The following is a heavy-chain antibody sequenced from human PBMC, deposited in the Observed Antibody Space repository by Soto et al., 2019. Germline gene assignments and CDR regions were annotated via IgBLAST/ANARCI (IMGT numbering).Heavy chain of an antibody. CDR2: IYSGGST. Sequence: EVQLVESGGGLVQPGGSLRLSCAASGFTVSSNYMSWVRQAPGKGLEWVSVIYSGGSTYYADSVKGRFTISRHNSKNLRYLQMNCLRAEETAVYYGAREGGGEHYHQGAFDIWGQGTMVTVSS. CDR1: GFTVSSNY. V-gene: IGHV3-53*04. J-gene: IGHJ3*02. CDR3: AREGGGEHYHQGAFDI. D-gene: IGHD3-16*01.